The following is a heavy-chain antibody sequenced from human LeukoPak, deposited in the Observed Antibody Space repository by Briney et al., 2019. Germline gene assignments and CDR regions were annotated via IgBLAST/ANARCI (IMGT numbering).Heavy chain of an antibody. V-gene: IGHV1-18*01. D-gene: IGHD6-6*01. CDR3: ARGSKSISTRRWFDP. J-gene: IGHJ5*02. CDR1: GYTFTSYG. CDR2: ISAYNGNT. Sequence: ASVKVSCKASGYTFTSYGISWVRQAPGQGLEWMGWISAYNGNTNYAQKLQGRVTMTTDTSTSTAYMELRSLRSDDTAVYYCARGSKSISTRRWFDPWGQGTLVTVSS.